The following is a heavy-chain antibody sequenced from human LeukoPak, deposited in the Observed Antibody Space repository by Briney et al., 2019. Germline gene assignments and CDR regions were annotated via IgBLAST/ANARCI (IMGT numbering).Heavy chain of an antibody. CDR2: IYHSGST. Sequence: PSGTLSLTCAVSGGSISSSNWWSWVRPPPGKGLEWIGEIYHSGSTNYNPSLKSRVTISVDKSKNQFSLKLSSVTAADTAVYYCARRIAVAGTRIDYWGQGTLVTVSS. CDR3: ARRIAVAGTRIDY. V-gene: IGHV4-4*02. CDR1: GGSISSSNW. J-gene: IGHJ4*02. D-gene: IGHD6-19*01.